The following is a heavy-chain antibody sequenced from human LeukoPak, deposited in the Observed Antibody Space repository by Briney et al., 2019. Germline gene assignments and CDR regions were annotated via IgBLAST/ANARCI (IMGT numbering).Heavy chain of an antibody. D-gene: IGHD5-18*01. V-gene: IGHV3-74*01. CDR2: INSDGSST. CDR3: AKDQDTAMVTWFDP. J-gene: IGHJ5*02. Sequence: GGSLRLSCAASGFTFSSYWMHWVRQAPGKGLVWVSRINSDGSSTSYADSVKGRFTISRDNAKNTLYLQMNSLRAEDTAVYYCAKDQDTAMVTWFDPWGQGTLVTVSS. CDR1: GFTFSSYW.